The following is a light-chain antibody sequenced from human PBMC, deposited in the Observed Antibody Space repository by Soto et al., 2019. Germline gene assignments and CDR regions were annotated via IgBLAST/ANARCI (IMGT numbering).Light chain of an antibody. Sequence: DSQMTQSQSSLSASVGRRLTITCRASQSISTYLSWFQQKKGKAPKLMIYSASTLQSGVPSRFSGSGYGTDFTLTISRLQTEDFATYHCQQSYSTPWTFGQGTKVDIK. CDR1: QSISTY. CDR3: QQSYSTPWT. CDR2: SAS. V-gene: IGKV1-39*01. J-gene: IGKJ1*01.